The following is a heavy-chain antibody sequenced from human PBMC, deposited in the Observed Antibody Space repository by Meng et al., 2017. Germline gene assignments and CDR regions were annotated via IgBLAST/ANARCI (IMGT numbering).Heavy chain of an antibody. CDR2: INPSGGST. Sequence: ASVKVSCKASGYTFTSYYMHWVRQAPGQGLEWMGIINPSGGSTSYAQKFQGRVTMTRDTSTSTVYMERSSLRSEDTAVYYCARQTNVDTAMPGDWFDPWGQGTLVTVSS. J-gene: IGHJ5*02. D-gene: IGHD5-18*01. CDR3: ARQTNVDTAMPGDWFDP. CDR1: GYTFTSYY. V-gene: IGHV1-46*01.